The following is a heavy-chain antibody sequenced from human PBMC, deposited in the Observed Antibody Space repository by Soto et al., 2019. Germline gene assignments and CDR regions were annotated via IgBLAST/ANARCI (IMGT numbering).Heavy chain of an antibody. CDR2: ISGNGGNT. D-gene: IGHD6-13*01. CDR1: GFAFSNYA. CDR3: VRSGGAAGIVWFGH. J-gene: IGHJ5*02. V-gene: IGHV3-23*01. Sequence: EVQLLESGGALVQPGGSLRLSCAASGFAFSNYAMTWVRQAPGKGLEWVSGISGNGGNTHHADSVKGRVTISRDNSQNTGIMQMIRQRVNDTAQDYCVRSGGAAGIVWFGHWGQGTPVTVSS.